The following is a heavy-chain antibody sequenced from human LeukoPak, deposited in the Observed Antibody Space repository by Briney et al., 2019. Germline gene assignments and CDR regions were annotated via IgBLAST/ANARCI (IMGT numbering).Heavy chain of an antibody. D-gene: IGHD1-26*01. V-gene: IGHV4-4*07. CDR2: KYARGNS. J-gene: IGHJ3*02. CDR3: ARDRWGARDAFDI. Sequence: SETLSLTCSVSGGSISNYYWTWIRQPAGKGLEWIGRKYARGNSNYSPPLQSRVTMSVDTSKNQFSLKLSSVTAADTAVYYCARDRWGARDAFDIWGQGTMVTVSS. CDR1: GGSISNYY.